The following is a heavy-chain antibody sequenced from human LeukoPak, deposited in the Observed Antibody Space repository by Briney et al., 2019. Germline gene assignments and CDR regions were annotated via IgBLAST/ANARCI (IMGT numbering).Heavy chain of an antibody. V-gene: IGHV1-18*01. CDR2: ISAYNDNT. Sequence: GASVKVSCKASGYTFTSYGISWVRQAPGQGLEWMGWISAYNDNTNYAQKLQGGVTMTTDTSTSTAYMELRSLRSDDTAVYYCARDSREVDYDSSGYYPRWFDPWGQGTLVTVSS. J-gene: IGHJ5*02. CDR1: GYTFTSYG. D-gene: IGHD3-22*01. CDR3: ARDSREVDYDSSGYYPRWFDP.